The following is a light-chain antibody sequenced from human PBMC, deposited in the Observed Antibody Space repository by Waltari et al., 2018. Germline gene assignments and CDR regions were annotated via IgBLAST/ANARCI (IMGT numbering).Light chain of an antibody. J-gene: IGKJ2*01. Sequence: IQLTQSPSSLSASVGYRVTISFRASHDISSHLAWYQQKPGKAPTLLIYPASTLESGVPSRFSGSGSGTEFTLTITSLQPEDFATYYCQQSYSTPYTFGQGTKLEIK. CDR1: HDISSH. CDR2: PAS. V-gene: IGKV1-9*01. CDR3: QQSYSTPYT.